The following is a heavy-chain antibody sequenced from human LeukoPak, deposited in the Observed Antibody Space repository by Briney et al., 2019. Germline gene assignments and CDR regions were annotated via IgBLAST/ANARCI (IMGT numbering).Heavy chain of an antibody. CDR1: GYTFSSYG. D-gene: IGHD3-16*02. J-gene: IGHJ6*02. Sequence: ASVKVSCKASGYTFSSYGISWVRQAPGQGLEWMGWISAYNGNTNYAQKLQGRVTMTTDTSTSTAYMELRSLRSDDTAVYYCARNGPRLRLGELSYPWVPCYYYGMDVWGQGTTVTVSS. CDR2: ISAYNGNT. CDR3: ARNGPRLRLGELSYPWVPCYYYGMDV. V-gene: IGHV1-18*01.